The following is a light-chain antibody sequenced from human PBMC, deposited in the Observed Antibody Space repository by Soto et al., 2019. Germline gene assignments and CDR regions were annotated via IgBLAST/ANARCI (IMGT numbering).Light chain of an antibody. J-gene: IGKJ2*01. CDR1: QSVFTS. CDR2: GAS. CDR3: QRPGT. Sequence: ESVLTQSPATLSLSPGERAILSCRASQSVFTSLAWYQQKPGQAPRLLIYGASTRATGIPARFSGSGSGTDFTLIISSLEPEDFATYYCQRPGTFGQGTKLEIK. V-gene: IGKV3-11*01.